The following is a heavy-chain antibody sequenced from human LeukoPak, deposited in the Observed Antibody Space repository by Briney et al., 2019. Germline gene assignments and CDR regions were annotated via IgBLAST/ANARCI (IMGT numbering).Heavy chain of an antibody. V-gene: IGHV1-18*01. CDR2: ISGYNGYT. CDR3: ARDEARYSSGYYPNWFDP. Sequence: GASVKVSCKASGYTFTIYGISWVRQAPGQGLEWMGWISGYNGYTHYAHNLQGRVTMTTDTSTSTAYMELRSLRSDDTAVYYCARDEARYSSGYYPNWFDPWGQGTLVTVSS. D-gene: IGHD3-22*01. CDR1: GYTFTIYG. J-gene: IGHJ5*02.